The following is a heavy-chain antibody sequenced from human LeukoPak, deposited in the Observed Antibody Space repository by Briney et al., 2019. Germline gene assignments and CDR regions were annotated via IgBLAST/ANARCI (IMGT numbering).Heavy chain of an antibody. D-gene: IGHD1-14*01. J-gene: IGHJ4*02. CDR2: ISYDGSNK. CDR1: GFTFSSYG. Sequence: QPGGSLRLSCAASGFTFSSYGMHWVRQAPGKGLEWVAVISYDGSNKYYADSVKGRFTISRDNSKNTLYLQMNSLRAEDTAAYYCAKDHGTGAIDYWGQGTLVTVSS. CDR3: AKDHGTGAIDY. V-gene: IGHV3-30*18.